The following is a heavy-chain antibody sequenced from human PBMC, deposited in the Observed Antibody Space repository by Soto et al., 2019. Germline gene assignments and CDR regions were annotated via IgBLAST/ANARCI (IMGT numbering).Heavy chain of an antibody. CDR2: IYWNDNE. CDR1: GFSLRDYAVG. J-gene: IGHJ4*02. CDR3: AHGSGWLFDY. Sequence: QITLKESGPTLVKPTQTLTLTCTFSGFSLRDYAVGVGWIRQPPGKALEWLSFIYWNDNEYYSPSLRSRLTISQDPSKTQVVLTMTNMDPVDTATYYCAHGSGWLFDYWGQGTLVTVSS. D-gene: IGHD6-19*01. V-gene: IGHV2-5*01.